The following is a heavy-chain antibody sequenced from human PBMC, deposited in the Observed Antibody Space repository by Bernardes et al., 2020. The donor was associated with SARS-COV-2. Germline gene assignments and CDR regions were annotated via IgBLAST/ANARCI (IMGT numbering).Heavy chain of an antibody. V-gene: IGHV3-48*03. Sequence: GGSLRLSCAASGFTFSSYEMNWVRQAPGKGLEWVSYISSIGSTIYYADSVKGRFTISRDNAKNSLYLQMNSLRAEDTAVYYCAINTAMVPFDYWGQGTLVTVSS. CDR2: ISSIGSTI. CDR3: AINTAMVPFDY. CDR1: GFTFSSYE. D-gene: IGHD5-18*01. J-gene: IGHJ4*02.